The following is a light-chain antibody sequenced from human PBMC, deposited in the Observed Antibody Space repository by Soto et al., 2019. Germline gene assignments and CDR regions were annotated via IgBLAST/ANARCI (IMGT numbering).Light chain of an antibody. CDR1: QSISGY. CDR2: DTS. J-gene: IGKJ5*01. CDR3: QQYNNWPLT. V-gene: IGKV3-15*01. Sequence: EIVLTQSPATLSLSPGERATLSCRASQSISGYLAWYQQKPGQAPRLLIYDTSNRATGIPARFSGSGSGTEFTLTISSLQSEDFAVYYCQQYNNWPLTFGQGTRLEIK.